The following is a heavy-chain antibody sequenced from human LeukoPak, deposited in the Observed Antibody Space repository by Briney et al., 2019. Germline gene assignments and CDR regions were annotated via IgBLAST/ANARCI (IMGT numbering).Heavy chain of an antibody. CDR1: GFTVSNYA. D-gene: IGHD3-16*01. J-gene: IGHJ4*02. Sequence: GGSLRLSCAASGFTVSNYAMSWVRQPPGKGLEWVSLISGNGGSTYYADSVKGRFTISRDSSKNTLFLQMNSLRAEDTAVYYCAKDDGGATWGYYFDYWGQGTLVTVSS. CDR3: AKDDGGATWGYYFDY. CDR2: ISGNGGST. V-gene: IGHV3-23*01.